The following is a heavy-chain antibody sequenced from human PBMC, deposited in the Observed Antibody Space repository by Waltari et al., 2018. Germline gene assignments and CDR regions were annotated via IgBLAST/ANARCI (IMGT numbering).Heavy chain of an antibody. Sequence: EVQLLESGGGLVQPGGSLRLSCAASGFTFSSYAMSWVRQAPGKGLEWVSVIYSGGSTYYADSVKGRFTISRDNSKNTLYLQMNSLRAEDTAVYYCAKLGRGANYWGQGTLVTVSS. CDR3: AKLGRGANY. V-gene: IGHV3-23*03. CDR1: GFTFSSYA. D-gene: IGHD1-26*01. CDR2: IYSGGST. J-gene: IGHJ4*02.